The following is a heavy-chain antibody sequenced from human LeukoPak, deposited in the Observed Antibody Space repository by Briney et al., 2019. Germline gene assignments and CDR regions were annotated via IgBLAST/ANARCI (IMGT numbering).Heavy chain of an antibody. D-gene: IGHD6-19*01. V-gene: IGHV1-69*01. J-gene: IGHJ6*02. Sequence: ASVKVSCKASGGTFSSYAISWVRQAPGQGLEWMGGIIPIFGTANYAQKFQGRVTITADESTSTAYMELSSLRSDDTAVYYCAREEAVAGPRPYYYYGMDVWGQGTTVTVSS. CDR1: GGTFSSYA. CDR2: IIPIFGTA. CDR3: AREEAVAGPRPYYYYGMDV.